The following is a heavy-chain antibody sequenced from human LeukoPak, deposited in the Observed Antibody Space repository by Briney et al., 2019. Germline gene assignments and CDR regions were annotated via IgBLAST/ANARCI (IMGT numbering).Heavy chain of an antibody. CDR3: ARQSAQWAYYYYMDV. V-gene: IGHV3-21*01. Sequence: PGGSLRLSCAASGFTFSTHSMNWVRQAPGKGLEWVSSISSSSDYIYYADSVTGRFTISRYNAKNSLYLQMNSLRAEDTAVYYCARQSAQWAYYYYMDVWGKGTTVTVSS. D-gene: IGHD2-8*01. J-gene: IGHJ6*03. CDR1: GFTFSTHS. CDR2: ISSSSDYI.